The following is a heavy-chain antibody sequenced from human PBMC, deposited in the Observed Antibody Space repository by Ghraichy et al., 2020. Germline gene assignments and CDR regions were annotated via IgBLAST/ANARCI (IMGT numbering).Heavy chain of an antibody. D-gene: IGHD3-10*01. V-gene: IGHV6-1*01. CDR1: GDSVSSNIAA. CDR3: ARAYGHFDF. CDR2: TYYRSRWYN. Sequence: QTLSLTCAISGDSVSSNIAAWNWIRPSPSRGLEWLGRTYYRSRWYNDYAESVKSRITINPDTSKNQFSLQLNSVTPEDTAVYYCARAYGHFDFWGQGTLVTVSS. J-gene: IGHJ4*02.